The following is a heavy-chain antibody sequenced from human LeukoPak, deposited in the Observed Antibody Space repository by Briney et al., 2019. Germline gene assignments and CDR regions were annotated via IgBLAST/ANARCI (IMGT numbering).Heavy chain of an antibody. V-gene: IGHV3-21*01. J-gene: IGHJ4*02. Sequence: ESGGSLRLSCVASGFTFNTHTMKWVRQAPGKGLEWVSSISSSSAFEYYADSVKGRFTISRDNAKNSLYLQMNSLRAEDTAVYYCARDKRDILTGDAHWGQGTLVTVSS. D-gene: IGHD3-9*01. CDR3: ARDKRDILTGDAH. CDR1: GFTFNTHT. CDR2: ISSSSAFE.